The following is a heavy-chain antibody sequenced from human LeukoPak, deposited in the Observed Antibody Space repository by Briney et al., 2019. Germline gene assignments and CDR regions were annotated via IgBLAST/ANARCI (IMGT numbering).Heavy chain of an antibody. V-gene: IGHV4-39*07. Sequence: KPSETLSLTCTVSGGSISSSSYSWSWIRQPPGKGLEWIGEINHSGSTNYNPSLKSRVTISVDTSKNQFSLKLSSVTAADTAVYYCARRRKDRGSSGYSDYWGQGTLVTVSS. CDR2: INHSGST. CDR3: ARRRKDRGSSGYSDY. CDR1: GGSISSSSYS. D-gene: IGHD3-22*01. J-gene: IGHJ4*02.